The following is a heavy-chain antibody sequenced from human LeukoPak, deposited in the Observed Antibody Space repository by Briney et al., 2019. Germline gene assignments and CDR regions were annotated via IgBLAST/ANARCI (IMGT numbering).Heavy chain of an antibody. Sequence: SETLSLTCTVSGGSISSYYWSWIRQPAGKGLEWIGRIYSSGSTNYNPSLKSRVTISVDKSKNQFSLKLYSVTAADTAVYYCASASSGYRSSTTCYATFDYWGQGTLVNVSS. CDR2: IYSSGST. D-gene: IGHD2-2*01. J-gene: IGHJ4*02. V-gene: IGHV4-4*07. CDR3: ASASSGYRSSTTCYATFDY. CDR1: GGSISSYY.